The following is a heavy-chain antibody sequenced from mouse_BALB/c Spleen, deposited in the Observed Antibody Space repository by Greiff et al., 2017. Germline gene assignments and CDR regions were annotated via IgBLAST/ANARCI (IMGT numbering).Heavy chain of an antibody. D-gene: IGHD1-1*01. CDR3: TRDYYGSTAYFDY. CDR1: GFTFSSYT. CDR2: ISSGGSYT. Sequence: EVKLVESGGGLVKPGGSLKLSCAASGFTFSSYTMSWVRQTPEKRLEWVATISSGGSYTYYPDSVKGRFTISRDNAKNTLYLQMSSLKSEDTAMYYCTRDYYGSTAYFDYWGQGTTLTVSS. V-gene: IGHV5-6-4*01. J-gene: IGHJ2*01.